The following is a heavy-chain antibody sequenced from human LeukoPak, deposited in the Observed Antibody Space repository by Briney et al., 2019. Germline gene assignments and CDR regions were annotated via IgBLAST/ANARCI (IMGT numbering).Heavy chain of an antibody. D-gene: IGHD3-22*01. CDR2: IYTSGST. V-gene: IGHV4-61*02. Sequence: SETLSLTCTVSGGSISSSSYYWSWIRQPAGKGLEWIGRIYTSGSTNYNPSLKSRVTISVDTSKNQFSLKLSSVTAADTAVHYCAGVGGYYRVDYWGQGTLVTVSS. CDR1: GGSISSSSYY. J-gene: IGHJ4*02. CDR3: AGVGGYYRVDY.